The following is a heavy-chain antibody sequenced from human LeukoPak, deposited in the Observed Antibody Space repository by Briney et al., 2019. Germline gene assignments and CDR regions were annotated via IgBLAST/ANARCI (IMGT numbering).Heavy chain of an antibody. CDR3: ATDWGHSGCRD. Sequence: PGGSLRLSCAVSGLTVSDKYTTWVRQAPGKGLEWVSVIYGGGSTYYADSVKDRFTISRDNAKNTVYLQINNLRPDDTAVYYCATDWGHSGCRDWGQGTLVTVSS. V-gene: IGHV3-66*01. D-gene: IGHD5-12*01. CDR1: GLTVSDKY. CDR2: IYGGGST. J-gene: IGHJ4*02.